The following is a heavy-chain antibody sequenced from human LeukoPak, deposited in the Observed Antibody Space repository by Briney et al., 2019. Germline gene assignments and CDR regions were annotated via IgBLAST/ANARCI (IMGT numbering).Heavy chain of an antibody. CDR3: AKEASSGSYSMDF. J-gene: IGHJ4*02. V-gene: IGHV3-48*03. Sequence: GGSLRLSCAASGFTFSSYEMNWVRQAPGKGLEWVSYISSSGSTIYYADSVKGRFTISRDNAKNSLYLQMNSLRAEDTALYYCAKEASSGSYSMDFWGQGTLVTVSS. CDR1: GFTFSSYE. D-gene: IGHD3-10*01. CDR2: ISSSGSTI.